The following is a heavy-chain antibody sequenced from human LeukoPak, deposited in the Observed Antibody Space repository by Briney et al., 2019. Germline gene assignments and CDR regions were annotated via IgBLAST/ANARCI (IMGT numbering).Heavy chain of an antibody. Sequence: ASVRVSCKASGYTFTDYYMHWVRQAPGQGLEWMGIINTSGGSTTYAQNFQGRVTMTRDTSTSTVYMELSTLRSEDTAVYYCARDQRAYGSSYYYYAMDVWGQGTTVTVSS. CDR3: ARDQRAYGSSYYYYAMDV. CDR1: GYTFTDYY. V-gene: IGHV1-46*01. CDR2: INTSGGST. D-gene: IGHD5-12*01. J-gene: IGHJ6*02.